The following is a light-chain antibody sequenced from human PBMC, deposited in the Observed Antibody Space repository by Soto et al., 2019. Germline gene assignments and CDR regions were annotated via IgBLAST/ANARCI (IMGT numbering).Light chain of an antibody. V-gene: IGKV3-15*01. Sequence: EVVMTQSPATLSVSPGERVTLSFRASQRVSSKIAWYQQKPGQAPRLLIDAASSRATGIPARFSGSGSETDFTLTISSLQSEDFAVYYCQQYNDWPSFGQGTKVDIK. J-gene: IGKJ1*01. CDR3: QQYNDWPS. CDR2: AAS. CDR1: QRVSSK.